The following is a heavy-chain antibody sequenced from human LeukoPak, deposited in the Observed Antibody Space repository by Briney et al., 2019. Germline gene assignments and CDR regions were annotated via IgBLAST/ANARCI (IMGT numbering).Heavy chain of an antibody. J-gene: IGHJ6*03. Sequence: SETLSLTCTVSGVSVSNFYWSWIRQPAGRGLGWIGRIYTNGNTNYSPSLKSRVTMSADTSKSQLSLKLTSVTAADTAVYYCARDLGGGDPSQGYHYYMDIWGKGITVTVSS. CDR3: ARDLGGGDPSQGYHYYMDI. CDR1: GVSVSNFY. D-gene: IGHD3-10*01. CDR2: IYTNGNT. V-gene: IGHV4-4*07.